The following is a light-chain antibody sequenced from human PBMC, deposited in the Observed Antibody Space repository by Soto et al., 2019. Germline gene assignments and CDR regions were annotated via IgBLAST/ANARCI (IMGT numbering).Light chain of an antibody. CDR1: SSDVGSYNL. V-gene: IGLV2-23*02. Sequence: QSALTQPASASGSPGQSITISCTGTSSDVGSYNLVSWYQQHPGKAPKLMIYEVTKRPSGVSSRFSGSKSGNTASLTISGLQAEDEADYYCCSYAVSSAVFGGGTKVTVL. J-gene: IGLJ2*01. CDR3: CSYAVSSAV. CDR2: EVT.